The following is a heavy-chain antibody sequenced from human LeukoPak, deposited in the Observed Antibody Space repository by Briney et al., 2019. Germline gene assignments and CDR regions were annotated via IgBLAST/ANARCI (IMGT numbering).Heavy chain of an antibody. D-gene: IGHD5-18*01. V-gene: IGHV4-59*08. CDR1: GGFISSYY. CDR2: IYYSGST. CDR3: ARLHDGYRYGADY. J-gene: IGHJ4*02. Sequence: PSETLSLTCSVPGGFISSYYWSWIRQPPGKGLEWIGYIYYSGSTNYNPSLKSRVTISVDTSKNQFSLKLSPVTAADTAVYYCARLHDGYRYGADYWGQGTLVTAS.